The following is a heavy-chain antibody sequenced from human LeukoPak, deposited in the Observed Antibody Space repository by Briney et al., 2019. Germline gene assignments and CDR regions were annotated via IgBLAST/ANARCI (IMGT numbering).Heavy chain of an antibody. Sequence: SETLSLTCTVSGGSISSYYWSWIRQPPGKGLEWIGYFYYSGSTNYNPSLKSRVTLSVDTSKNQFSLKLSSVTAADTAVYYCARGGSIVGATPHDTFDIWGQGTMVAVSS. CDR1: GGSISSYY. V-gene: IGHV4-59*01. CDR3: ARGGSIVGATPHDTFDI. J-gene: IGHJ3*02. D-gene: IGHD1-26*01. CDR2: FYYSGST.